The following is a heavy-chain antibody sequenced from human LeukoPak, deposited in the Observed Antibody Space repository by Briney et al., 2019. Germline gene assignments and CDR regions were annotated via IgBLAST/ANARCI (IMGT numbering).Heavy chain of an antibody. J-gene: IGHJ4*02. CDR1: GYTFPSYG. CDR2: ISAYNCNT. V-gene: IGHV1-18*01. Sequence: ASVKVSCKASGYTFPSYGISWVRQAAGQGLEWMGWISAYNCNTNYAQKLQGRVLMTTDSSTSTTYMGLRSLRSDDAAVYYCARDLRRYGSIASCPVYYCGEGALVTVSS. CDR3: ARDLRRYGSIASCPVYY. D-gene: IGHD2-2*01.